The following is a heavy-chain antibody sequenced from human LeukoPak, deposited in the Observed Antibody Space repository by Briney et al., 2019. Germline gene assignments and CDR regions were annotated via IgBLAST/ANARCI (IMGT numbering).Heavy chain of an antibody. CDR1: GYTFTSYY. J-gene: IGHJ4*02. CDR2: INPSGGST. D-gene: IGHD6-19*01. Sequence: ASVKVSCKASGYTFTSYYMHWVRQAPGQGLEWMGIINPSGGSTSYAQKFRGRVTMTRDTSTSTVYMELSSLRSEDTAVYYCVYSGIAVAGPPVLEGFDYWGQGTLVTVSS. V-gene: IGHV1-46*01. CDR3: VYSGIAVAGPPVLEGFDY.